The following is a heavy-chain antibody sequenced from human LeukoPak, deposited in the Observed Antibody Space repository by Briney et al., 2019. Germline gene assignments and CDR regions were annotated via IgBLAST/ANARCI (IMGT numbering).Heavy chain of an antibody. CDR2: ISAYNGNT. D-gene: IGHD3-10*01. Sequence: ASVKVSCKASGYTFTSYGISWVRQAPGQGLEWMGWISAYNGNTNYAQKLQGRVTMTTDTSTSAAYMELRSLRSDDTAVYYCARDGGITMVRGVTIPFDYWGQGTLVTVSS. CDR1: GYTFTSYG. J-gene: IGHJ4*02. V-gene: IGHV1-18*01. CDR3: ARDGGITMVRGVTIPFDY.